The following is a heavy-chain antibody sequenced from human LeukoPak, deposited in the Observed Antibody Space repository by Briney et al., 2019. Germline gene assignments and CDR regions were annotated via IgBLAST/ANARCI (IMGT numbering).Heavy chain of an antibody. CDR2: INPNSGGT. D-gene: IGHD3-22*01. Sequence: ASVKVSCKASGYTFTGYYMHWVRQAPGQGLEWMGWINPNSGGTNYAQKIQGRVTMTRDTSISTAYMELSRLRSDDTAVYYCARARYYYDSSGSPNDYWGQGTLVTVSS. CDR3: ARARYYYDSSGSPNDY. CDR1: GYTFTGYY. J-gene: IGHJ4*02. V-gene: IGHV1-2*02.